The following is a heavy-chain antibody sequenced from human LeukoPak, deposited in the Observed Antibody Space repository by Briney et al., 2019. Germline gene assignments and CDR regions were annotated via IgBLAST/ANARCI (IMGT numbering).Heavy chain of an antibody. V-gene: IGHV4-59*01. J-gene: IGHJ3*02. CDR1: GGSISSYY. CDR3: ASPGYGDAFDI. Sequence: SETLSLTCTVSGGSISSYYWSWIRQPPGKGLEWIGYIYYSGSTNYNPSPKSRVTISVDTSKNQFSLKLSSVTAADTAVYYCASPGYGDAFDIWGQGTMVTVSS. CDR2: IYYSGST. D-gene: IGHD6-13*01.